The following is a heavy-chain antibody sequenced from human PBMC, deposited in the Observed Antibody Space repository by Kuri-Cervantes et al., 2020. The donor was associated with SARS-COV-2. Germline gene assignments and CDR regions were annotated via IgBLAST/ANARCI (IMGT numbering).Heavy chain of an antibody. Sequence: ASVKVSCKASGYTFTSYYMHWVRQAPGQGLEWMGIINPSGGSTGYAQKFQGRVTMTRDTSTSTVYMELSSLRSEDTAVYYCARDTDDNIGYWYFDLWGRGTLVTVSS. CDR1: GYTFTSYY. J-gene: IGHJ2*01. V-gene: IGHV1-46*01. CDR3: ARDTDDNIGYWYFDL. D-gene: IGHD3-9*01. CDR2: INPSGGST.